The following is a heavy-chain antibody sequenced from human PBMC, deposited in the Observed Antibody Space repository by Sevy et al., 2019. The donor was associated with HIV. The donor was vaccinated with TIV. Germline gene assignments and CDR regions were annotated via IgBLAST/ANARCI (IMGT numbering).Heavy chain of an antibody. D-gene: IGHD3-22*01. CDR2: IIPIFGTA. V-gene: IGHV1-69*13. CDR1: GGTSSSYA. CDR3: ARKSVDYYDSSGYYYDYFDY. J-gene: IGHJ4*02. Sequence: ASVKVSCKASGGTSSSYAISWVRQAPGQGLEWMGGIIPIFGTANYAQKFQGRVTITADESTSTAYMELSSLRSEDTAVYYCARKSVDYYDSSGYYYDYFDYWGQGTLVTVSS.